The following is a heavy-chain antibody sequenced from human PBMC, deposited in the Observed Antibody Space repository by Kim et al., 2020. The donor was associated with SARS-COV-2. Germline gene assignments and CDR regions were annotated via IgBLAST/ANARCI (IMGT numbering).Heavy chain of an antibody. CDR2: ISSNGGST. Sequence: GGSLRLSCAASGFTFSSYAMHWVRQAPGKGLEYVSAISSNGGSTYYANSVKGRFTISRDNSKNTLYLQMGSLRAEDMAVYYCARVSNYNPLDYFDYWGQGTLVTVSS. V-gene: IGHV3-64*01. CDR1: GFTFSSYA. CDR3: ARVSNYNPLDYFDY. J-gene: IGHJ4*02. D-gene: IGHD4-4*01.